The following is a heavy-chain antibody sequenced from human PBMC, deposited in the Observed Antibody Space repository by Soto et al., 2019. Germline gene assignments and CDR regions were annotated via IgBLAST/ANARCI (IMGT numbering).Heavy chain of an antibody. CDR2: ISGSGGST. D-gene: IGHD2-15*01. J-gene: IGHJ3*02. CDR1: GFTFSSYA. CDR3: AKDLPDIVVVVAAPDAFDI. V-gene: IGHV3-23*01. Sequence: EVQLLESGGGLVQPGGSLRLSCAASGFTFSSYAMSWVRQAPGKGLEWVSAISGSGGSTYYADSVKGRFTISRDNSKNKLYLQMNSLRAEDTAVYYCAKDLPDIVVVVAAPDAFDIWGQGTMVTVSS.